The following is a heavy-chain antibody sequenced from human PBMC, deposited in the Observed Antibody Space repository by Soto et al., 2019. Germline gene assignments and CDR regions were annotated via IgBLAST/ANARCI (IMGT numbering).Heavy chain of an antibody. V-gene: IGHV4-59*01. CDR2: IYYTGST. CDR1: GGYIDTYY. Sequence: PETLSLTCTVAGGYIDTYYWSWIRQHPGKGLEWIGYIYYTGSTNYNPSLKSRGSISLDTSKNQFSLKLTSATAADTAVYYCAMGVGLPLDHWGQGILVTVSS. D-gene: IGHD3-16*01. J-gene: IGHJ4*02. CDR3: AMGVGLPLDH.